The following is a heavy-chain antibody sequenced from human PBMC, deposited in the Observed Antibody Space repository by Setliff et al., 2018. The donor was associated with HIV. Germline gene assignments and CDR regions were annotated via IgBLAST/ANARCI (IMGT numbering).Heavy chain of an antibody. CDR3: ARPRRVRSRAWYWFDI. J-gene: IGHJ5*02. CDR2: ILHSGST. D-gene: IGHD6-19*01. CDR1: GYSISSGYY. V-gene: IGHV4-38-2*01. Sequence: PSETLSLTCAVSGYSISSGYYWGWIRQPPGKGLQWIGSILHSGSTYYNPSLKSRVTFSVDTFKNQFSLKLSSVTAADTAVYYCARPRRVRSRAWYWFDIWGQGTLVTVSS.